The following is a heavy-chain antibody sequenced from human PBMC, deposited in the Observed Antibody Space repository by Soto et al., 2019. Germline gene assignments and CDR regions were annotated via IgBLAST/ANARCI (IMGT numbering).Heavy chain of an antibody. Sequence: PSETLSLTCAVYGGSFSGYYWSWIRQPPGKGLEWIGEINHSGSTNYNPSLKSRVTISVDTSKNQFSLKLSSVTAADTAVYYCARNSGPGYSYGFSFDPWGQGTLVTVSS. D-gene: IGHD5-18*01. CDR2: INHSGST. V-gene: IGHV4-34*01. CDR3: ARNSGPGYSYGFSFDP. J-gene: IGHJ5*02. CDR1: GGSFSGYY.